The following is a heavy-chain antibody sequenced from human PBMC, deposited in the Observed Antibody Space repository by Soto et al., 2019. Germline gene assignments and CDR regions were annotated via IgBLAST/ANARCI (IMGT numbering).Heavy chain of an antibody. CDR2: INSAGSST. CDR1: GLTFSNYW. J-gene: IGHJ4*02. D-gene: IGHD4-17*01. CDR3: ALSHTVTTDY. V-gene: IGHV3-74*01. Sequence: EVQLVESGGGLVQPGGSLRLSCAASGLTFSNYWMHWVRQAPGKGLVWVSRINSAGSSTTYADSVKDRFTISRDNAKNTLYLQMNSLRAEDTAVYYCALSHTVTTDYWGQGTLVTVSS.